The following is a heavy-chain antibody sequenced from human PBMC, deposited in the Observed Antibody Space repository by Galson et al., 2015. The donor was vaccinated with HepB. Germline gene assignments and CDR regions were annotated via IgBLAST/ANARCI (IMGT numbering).Heavy chain of an antibody. V-gene: IGHV3-21*01. J-gene: IGHJ4*02. CDR3: ASPWYEWELLPGY. Sequence: SLRLSCAASGFTFSSYSMNWVRQAPGKGLEWVSSISSSSSYIYYADSVKGRFTISRDNAKNSLYLQMNSLRAEDTAVYYCASPWYEWELLPGYWGQGTLVTVSS. D-gene: IGHD1-26*01. CDR1: GFTFSSYS. CDR2: ISSSSSYI.